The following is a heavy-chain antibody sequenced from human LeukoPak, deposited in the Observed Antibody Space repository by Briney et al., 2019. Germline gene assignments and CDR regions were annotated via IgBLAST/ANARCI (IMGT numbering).Heavy chain of an antibody. CDR1: GFTFSSQW. D-gene: IGHD3-9*01. J-gene: IGHJ4*02. V-gene: IGHV3-23*01. CDR3: AKEGDVTYYDILTGYYHFDY. CDR2: ISGSGGST. Sequence: PGGSLRLSCAASGFTFSSQWMSWVRQAPGKGLEWVSAISGSGGSTYYADSVKGRFTISRDNSKNTLYLQMNSLRAEDTAVYYCAKEGDVTYYDILTGYYHFDYWGQGTLVTVSS.